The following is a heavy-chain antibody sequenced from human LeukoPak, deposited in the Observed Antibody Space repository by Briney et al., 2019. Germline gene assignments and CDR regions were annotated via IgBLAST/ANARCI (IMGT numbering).Heavy chain of an antibody. Sequence: SETLSLTCTVSGGSISSGGYYWNWIRQHPGKGLEWIGNVYYSGSTDYNPSLRSRVTISVDTSKNQFSLRVTSETAADTAIYYCARDLTGLNWLDLWGQGTLVTVSS. CDR1: GGSISSGGYY. V-gene: IGHV4-31*03. J-gene: IGHJ5*02. CDR2: VYYSGST. CDR3: ARDLTGLNWLDL. D-gene: IGHD3-9*01.